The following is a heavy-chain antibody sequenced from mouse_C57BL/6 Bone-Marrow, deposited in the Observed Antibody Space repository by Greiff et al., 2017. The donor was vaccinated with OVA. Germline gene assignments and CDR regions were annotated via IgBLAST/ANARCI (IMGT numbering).Heavy chain of an antibody. J-gene: IGHJ4*01. V-gene: IGHV2-3*01. CDR3: AKIYYYGSSPYYYAMDY. CDR2: ICGDGSK. D-gene: IGHD1-1*01. CDR1: GFSLTSYG. Sequence: VKLMESGPGLVAPSQCLSITCTVSGFSLTSYGVSWVRQPPGKGLEWLGVICGDGSKNYNSDLISSQGICTDNSKSQVFLKLNRLQTDDTSAYYCAKIYYYGSSPYYYAMDYWGQGTSVTVSS.